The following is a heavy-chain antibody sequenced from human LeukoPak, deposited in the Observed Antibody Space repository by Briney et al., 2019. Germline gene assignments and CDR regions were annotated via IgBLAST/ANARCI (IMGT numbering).Heavy chain of an antibody. Sequence: SGTLSLTCAVSGGSISSSNWWSWVRQPPGKGLEWIGEIYHSGSTNYNPSLKSRVTISVDKSKNQFSLKLSSVTAADTAVYYCARTSGYSSGWYIGKYSQHWGQGTLVTVSS. CDR3: ARTSGYSSGWYIGKYSQH. CDR1: GGSISSSNW. J-gene: IGHJ1*01. V-gene: IGHV4-4*02. D-gene: IGHD6-19*01. CDR2: IYHSGST.